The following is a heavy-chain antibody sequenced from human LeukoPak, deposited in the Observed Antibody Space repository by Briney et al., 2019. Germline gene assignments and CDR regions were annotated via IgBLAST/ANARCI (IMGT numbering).Heavy chain of an antibody. CDR1: GFTFDDYA. V-gene: IGHV3-9*01. J-gene: IGHJ5*01. D-gene: IGHD3-16*01. Sequence: SLRLSCAASGFTFDDYAMHWVRQAPGKGLEWVSGISWNSGSVGYADSVKGRFTISRDSARNSLYLQMNSLRAEDTALYYCAKTALGLRLGEFDSWGQGTLVTVSS. CDR3: AKTALGLRLGEFDS. CDR2: ISWNSGSV.